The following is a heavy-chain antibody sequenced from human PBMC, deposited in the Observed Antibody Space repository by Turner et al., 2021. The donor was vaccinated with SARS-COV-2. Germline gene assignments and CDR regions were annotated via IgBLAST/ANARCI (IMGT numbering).Heavy chain of an antibody. D-gene: IGHD2-21*01. V-gene: IGHV3-30-3*01. J-gene: IGHJ6*02. Sequence: QVQLVESGGGVVQPGRSLRLSCSASGFPFSSYAMHWVRQAPGKGLEWVAVISYDGSNKYYEDSVKGRFTISRDNSKNTLYLQMNSLRAEDTAVYYCARDGDRFGLFYYYGMDVWGQGTTVTVSS. CDR2: ISYDGSNK. CDR1: GFPFSSYA. CDR3: ARDGDRFGLFYYYGMDV.